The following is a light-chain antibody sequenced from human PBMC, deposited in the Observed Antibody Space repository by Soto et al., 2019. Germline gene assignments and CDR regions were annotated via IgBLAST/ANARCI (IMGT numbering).Light chain of an antibody. Sequence: DIVMTQSPDSLTVPLGERATINCKSSQSLWYNSNNKNYLAWYQQKPGQPPKVVIFWASTRESGVPDRFSGSGSGIDFTLTISSLQAEDVAVYYCQQYFSIPLTFGGGTKVEIK. J-gene: IGKJ4*01. CDR3: QQYFSIPLT. CDR2: WAS. V-gene: IGKV4-1*01. CDR1: QSLWYNSNNKNY.